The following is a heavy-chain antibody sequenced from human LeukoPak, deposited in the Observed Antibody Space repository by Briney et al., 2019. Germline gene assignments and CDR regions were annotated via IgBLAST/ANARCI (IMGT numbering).Heavy chain of an antibody. CDR2: IIPIFGTA. D-gene: IGHD6-19*01. J-gene: IGHJ3*02. Sequence: SVKVSCKASGGTFISYAISWVRQAPGQGLEWMGGIIPIFGTANYAQMFQGRVTISADESTSTAFMELSNLRSEDTAVFYCARDRGEVDSGWQSYDAFDIWGQGTMDTVSS. V-gene: IGHV1-69*13. CDR1: GGTFISYA. CDR3: ARDRGEVDSGWQSYDAFDI.